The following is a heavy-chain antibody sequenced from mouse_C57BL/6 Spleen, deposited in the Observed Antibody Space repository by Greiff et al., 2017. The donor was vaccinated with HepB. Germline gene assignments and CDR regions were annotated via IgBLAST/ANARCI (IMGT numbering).Heavy chain of an antibody. CDR2: IDPENGDT. J-gene: IGHJ2*01. CDR3: TTYGYGDGYYFDY. D-gene: IGHD2-2*01. V-gene: IGHV14-4*01. Sequence: VQLKESGAELVRPGASVKLSCTASGFNIKDDYMHWVKQRPEQGLEWIGWIDPENGDTEYASKFQGKATITADTSSNTAYLQLSSLTSEDNAVYYCTTYGYGDGYYFDYWGQGTTLTVSS. CDR1: GFNIKDDY.